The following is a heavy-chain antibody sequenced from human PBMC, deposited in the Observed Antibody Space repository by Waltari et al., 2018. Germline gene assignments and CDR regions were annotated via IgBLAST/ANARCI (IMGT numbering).Heavy chain of an antibody. D-gene: IGHD3-22*01. Sequence: QLQLQESGSGLVKPSQTLSLTCAVSGGSISSGGYSWSWSRQPPGKGLEWIGYIYHSGSTYYNPSLKSRVTISVDRSKNQFSLKLSSVTAADTAVYYCARMNYYDSSGYYFDYWGQGTLVTVSS. CDR2: IYHSGST. CDR3: ARMNYYDSSGYYFDY. J-gene: IGHJ4*02. V-gene: IGHV4-30-2*01. CDR1: GGSISSGGYS.